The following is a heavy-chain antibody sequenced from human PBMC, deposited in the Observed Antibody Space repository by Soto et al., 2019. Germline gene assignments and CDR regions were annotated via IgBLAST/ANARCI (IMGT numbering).Heavy chain of an antibody. CDR3: ARDALWFGEIGYFDY. J-gene: IGHJ4*02. Sequence: GGSLRLSCAASGFTFSNFAMSWVRQAPGKGLEWVSSVSGLGGGTYYADSVKGRFTISRDNSKTSLYLQMSSLRVEDTAVYYCARDALWFGEIGYFDYWGQGA. CDR1: GFTFSNFA. CDR2: VSGLGGGT. D-gene: IGHD3-10*01. V-gene: IGHV3-23*01.